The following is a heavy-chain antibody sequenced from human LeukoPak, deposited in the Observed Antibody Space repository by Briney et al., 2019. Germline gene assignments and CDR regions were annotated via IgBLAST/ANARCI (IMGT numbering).Heavy chain of an antibody. V-gene: IGHV4-30-2*01. D-gene: IGHD1-26*01. CDR3: ARAGHGASSPYYYYYMDV. CDR1: GGSISSGGYY. J-gene: IGHJ6*03. Sequence: SGTLSLTCTVPGGSISSGGYYWSWIRQPPGKGLEWIGYIYHSGSTYYNPSLKSRVTISVDRSKSQFSLKLSSVTAADTAVYYCARAGHGASSPYYYYYMDVWGKGTTVTVSS. CDR2: IYHSGST.